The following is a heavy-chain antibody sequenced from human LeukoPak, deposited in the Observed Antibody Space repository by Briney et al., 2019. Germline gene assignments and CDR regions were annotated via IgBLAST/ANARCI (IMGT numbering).Heavy chain of an antibody. CDR3: AKEDPITLLDY. J-gene: IGHJ4*02. D-gene: IGHD1-20*01. CDR1: GYTFSSYA. Sequence: SCKASGYTFSSYAMDWVRQAPGKGLEWVAVISYDGSNKYYADSVKGRFTISRDNSKNTLYLQMNSLRAEDTAVYYCAKEDPITLLDYWGQGTLVTVSS. V-gene: IGHV3-30-3*02. CDR2: ISYDGSNK.